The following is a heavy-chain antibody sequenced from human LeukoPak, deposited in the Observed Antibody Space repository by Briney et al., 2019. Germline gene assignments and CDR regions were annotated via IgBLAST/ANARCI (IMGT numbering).Heavy chain of an antibody. J-gene: IGHJ3*02. V-gene: IGHV3-30*02. CDR2: IRYDGSNK. D-gene: IGHD3-22*01. CDR3: AKGTPLRFTMIALVAFDI. CDR1: GFTFSSYE. Sequence: GGSLRLSCAASGFTFSSYEMNWVRQAPGKGLEWVAFIRYDGSNKYYADSVKGRFTISRDNSKNTLYLQMNSLRAEDTAVYYCAKGTPLRFTMIALVAFDIWGQGTMVTVSS.